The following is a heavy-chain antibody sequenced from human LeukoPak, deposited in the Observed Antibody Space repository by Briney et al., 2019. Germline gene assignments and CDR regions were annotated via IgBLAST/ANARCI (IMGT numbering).Heavy chain of an antibody. CDR2: IRSKANSYAT. CDR1: GFTFSGYA. V-gene: IGHV3-73*01. J-gene: IGHJ6*02. CDR3: TRRTGIAVAGKGMDV. D-gene: IGHD6-19*01. Sequence: PGGSLRLSCAASGFTFSGYAMHWVRQASGKGLEWVGRIRSKANSYATAYAASVKGRFTISRDDSKNTAYLQMNSLKTEDTAVYYCTRRTGIAVAGKGMDVWGQGTTVTVSS.